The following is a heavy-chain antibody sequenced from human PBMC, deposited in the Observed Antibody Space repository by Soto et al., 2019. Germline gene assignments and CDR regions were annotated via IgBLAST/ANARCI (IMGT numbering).Heavy chain of an antibody. CDR1: GYTFTSYA. D-gene: IGHD6-19*01. J-gene: IGHJ4*02. Sequence: ASVKVSCKASGYTFTSYAMHWVRQAPGQRLEWMGWINAGNGNTKYSQKFQGRVTITTDTSASTAYMELSRLTSDDTAVYYCASAAVTGTAGLDFWGQGTQVTVSS. CDR2: INAGNGNT. CDR3: ASAAVTGTAGLDF. V-gene: IGHV1-3*01.